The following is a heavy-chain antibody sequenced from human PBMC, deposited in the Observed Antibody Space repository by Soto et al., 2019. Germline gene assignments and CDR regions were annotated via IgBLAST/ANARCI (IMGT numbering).Heavy chain of an antibody. J-gene: IGHJ4*02. CDR2: IYWDDDR. CDR3: AQQKQTGYRLFDT. Sequence: QITLKESGPTVVKPTQTVTLTCAVPGFSLSANGVAVGWIRQSPGQALEWLALIYWDDDRRYSPSLAARLTINKDTSRNQVVLTMTNVHPVDTGTYLSAQQKQTGYRLFDTWGRGTLVTVSS. D-gene: IGHD5-18*01. CDR1: GFSLSANGVA. V-gene: IGHV2-5*02.